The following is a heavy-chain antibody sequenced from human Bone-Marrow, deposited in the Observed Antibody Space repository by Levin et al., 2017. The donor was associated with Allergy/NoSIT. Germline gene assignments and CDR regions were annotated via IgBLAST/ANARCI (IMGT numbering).Heavy chain of an antibody. D-gene: IGHD5-18*01. CDR3: ARHAGPIHLWLMDY. CDR2: VYYSGST. CDR1: GGSIRTYY. J-gene: IGHJ4*02. Sequence: SQTLSLTCPVSGGSIRTYYWSWIRQPPGKGLEWIGYVYYSGSTNYNPSLKSRVTMSVDTSKNHFSLKLSSVTAADTALYYCARHAGPIHLWLMDYWGQGTLVTVSS. V-gene: IGHV4-59*08.